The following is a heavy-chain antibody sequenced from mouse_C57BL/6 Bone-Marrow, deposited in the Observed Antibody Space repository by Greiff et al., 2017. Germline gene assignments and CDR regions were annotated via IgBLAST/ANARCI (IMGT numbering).Heavy chain of an antibody. D-gene: IGHD1-1*01. V-gene: IGHV1-80*01. Sequence: QVQLKQSGAELVKPGASVKISCKASGYAFSSYWMNWVKQRPGKGLEWIGQIYPGDGDTNYNGKFKGKATLTADKSSSTAYMQLSRLTSEDSAVYFCARKRGEVRPVATGHYAMDYWGQGTSVTVSS. J-gene: IGHJ4*01. CDR1: GYAFSSYW. CDR2: IYPGDGDT. CDR3: ARKRGEVRPVATGHYAMDY.